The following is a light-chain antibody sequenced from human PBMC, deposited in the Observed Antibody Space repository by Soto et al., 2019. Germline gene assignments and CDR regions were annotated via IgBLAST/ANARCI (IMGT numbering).Light chain of an antibody. CDR3: QQRSNWPPIT. CDR2: DAS. J-gene: IGKJ5*01. Sequence: RASQSVSIYLAWYQQKPGQSPRLLIYDASDRATGIPARFSGSGSGTDFALTISSLEPEDFAVYYCQQRSNWPPITFGQGTRLENK. V-gene: IGKV3-11*01. CDR1: QSVSIY.